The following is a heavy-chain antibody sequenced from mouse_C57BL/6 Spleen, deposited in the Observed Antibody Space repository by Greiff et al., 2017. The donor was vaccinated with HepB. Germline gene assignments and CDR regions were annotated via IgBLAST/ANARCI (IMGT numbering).Heavy chain of an antibody. CDR3: GNSKGFAY. D-gene: IGHD2-5*01. V-gene: IGHV1-43*01. J-gene: IGHJ3*01. Sequence: EVQLQQSGPELVKPGASVKISCKASGYSFTGYYMHWVKQSSEKSLEWIGEINPSTGGTSYNQKFKGKATLTVDKSSSTAYMQLKSLTSEDSAVYYCGNSKGFAYWGQGTLVTVSA. CDR2: INPSTGGT. CDR1: GYSFTGYY.